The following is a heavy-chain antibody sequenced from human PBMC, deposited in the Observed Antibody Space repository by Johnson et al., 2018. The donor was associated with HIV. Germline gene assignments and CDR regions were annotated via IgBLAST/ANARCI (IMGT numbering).Heavy chain of an antibody. Sequence: VQLVESGGGLVQPGRSLRLSCAASGFTFDDYAMHWVRQAPGKGLEWVSGISWNSGSIGYADSVQGRFTISRDNAKNSLYLQMNSLRVEDTALYYCAKVSSSSTWAHDPFDVWGQGTMVTVSS. J-gene: IGHJ3*01. CDR3: AKVSSSSTWAHDPFDV. V-gene: IGHV3-9*01. CDR1: GFTFDDYA. CDR2: ISWNSGSI. D-gene: IGHD6-6*01.